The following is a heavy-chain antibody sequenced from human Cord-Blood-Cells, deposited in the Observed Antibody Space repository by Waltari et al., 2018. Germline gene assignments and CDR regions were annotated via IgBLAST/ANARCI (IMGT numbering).Heavy chain of an antibody. CDR3: ASLEGYSGYDVDY. CDR1: GFTFSSYA. Sequence: EVQLLESGGGLVQPGGSLRLSCAASGFTFSSYAMIWVGQAPGKGLEWVSAISGSGGSTYYAVPGKGRFTISRDTSKNTLDLQMNSLRAEDTSGYYCASLEGYSGYDVDYWGQGTLVTVYS. V-gene: IGHV3-23*01. J-gene: IGHJ4*02. CDR2: ISGSGGST. D-gene: IGHD5-12*01.